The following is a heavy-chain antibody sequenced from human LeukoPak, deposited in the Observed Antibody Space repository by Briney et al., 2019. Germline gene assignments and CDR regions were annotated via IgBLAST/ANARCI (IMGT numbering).Heavy chain of an antibody. CDR2: INHSGST. CDR1: GGSFSGYY. D-gene: IGHD5-24*01. V-gene: IGHV4-34*01. J-gene: IGHJ4*02. CDR3: ARGRDSYMY. Sequence: SETLSLTCAVYGGSFSGYYWSWIRQPPGKGLEWIGEINHSGSTNYNPSLKSRVTISVDTSKNQFSLKLSSVTAADTAVYYCARGRDSYMYWGQGTLVTVSS.